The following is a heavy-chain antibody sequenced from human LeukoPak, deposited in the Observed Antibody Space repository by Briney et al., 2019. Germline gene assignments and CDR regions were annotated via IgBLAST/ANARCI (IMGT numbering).Heavy chain of an antibody. V-gene: IGHV3-53*01. D-gene: IGHD1-26*01. CDR3: ARALPTNYYYYMDV. CDR2: IYSGGST. CDR1: GFTFSSYW. Sequence: GGSLRLSCAASGFTFSSYWMYWVRQAPGKGLEWVSVIYSGGSTYYADSVKGRFTISRDNSKNTLYLQMNSLRAEDTAVYYCARALPTNYYYYMDVWGKGTTVTVSS. J-gene: IGHJ6*03.